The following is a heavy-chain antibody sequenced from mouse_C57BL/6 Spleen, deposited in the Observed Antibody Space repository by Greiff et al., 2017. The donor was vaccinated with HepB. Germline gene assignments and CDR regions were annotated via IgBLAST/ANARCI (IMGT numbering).Heavy chain of an antibody. D-gene: IGHD2-4*01. CDR1: GYTFTSYG. V-gene: IGHV1-81*01. CDR3: ARHYDYDGDYAMDY. Sequence: QVQLKESGAELARPGASVKLSCKASGYTFTSYGISWVKQRTGQGLEWIGEIYPRSGNTYYNEKFKGKATLTADKSSSTAYMELRSLTSEDSAVYFCARHYDYDGDYAMDYWGQGTSVTVSS. J-gene: IGHJ4*01. CDR2: IYPRSGNT.